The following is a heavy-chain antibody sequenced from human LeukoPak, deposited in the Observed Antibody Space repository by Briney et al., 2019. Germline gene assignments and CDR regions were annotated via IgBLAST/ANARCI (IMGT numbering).Heavy chain of an antibody. D-gene: IGHD2-2*01. Sequence: ASVKVSCKASGYTFTGYYMHWVRQAPGQGLEWMGWINPNSGGTNYAQKFQGRVTMTRDTSISTAYMELSRLRSDDTAVYYCARDIARYCSSTSCHDYWGQGTLVTVSS. CDR2: INPNSGGT. CDR3: ARDIARYCSSTSCHDY. V-gene: IGHV1-2*02. CDR1: GYTFTGYY. J-gene: IGHJ4*02.